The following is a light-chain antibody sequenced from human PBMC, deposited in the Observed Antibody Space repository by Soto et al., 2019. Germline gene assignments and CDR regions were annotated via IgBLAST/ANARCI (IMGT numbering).Light chain of an antibody. V-gene: IGKV3-20*01. J-gene: IGKJ2*01. CDR1: QSVSSSY. CDR3: QQYGSTPMHT. CDR2: GAS. Sequence: EIVLTQSPGTLSLSPGERATLSCRASQSVSSSYLAWYQQKPGQAPRLLIYGASIRATGIPDRFSGSGSGTDFTLTISRLETEDFAVYYCQQYGSTPMHTFGQGTKLEIK.